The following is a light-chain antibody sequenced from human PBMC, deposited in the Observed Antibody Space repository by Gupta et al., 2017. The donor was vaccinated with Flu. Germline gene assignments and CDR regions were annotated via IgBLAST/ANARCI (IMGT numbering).Light chain of an antibody. V-gene: IGKV1-17*01. CDR3: RQQNSYPWT. CDR2: VAS. CDR1: QGIRND. J-gene: IGKJ1*01. Sequence: PFSLSASVGDRVTITCRASQGIRNDLGWYQQKPGKAPKRLIHVASSLQSGVPSRFSGSGSGTEFTLTISTRQPEDFATYYCRQQNSYPWTFGQGTKVEIK.